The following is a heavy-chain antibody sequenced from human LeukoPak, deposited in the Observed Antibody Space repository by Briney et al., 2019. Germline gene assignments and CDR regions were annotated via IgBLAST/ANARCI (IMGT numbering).Heavy chain of an antibody. D-gene: IGHD4-17*01. CDR3: ARTPVTRYNWFDP. CDR1: GGSLSSYY. Sequence: SETLSLTCTVSGGSLSSYYWSWIRQPPGKGLEWIGYIYYSGSTNYNPSLKSRVTISVDTSKNQFSLKLSSVTAADTAVYYCARTPVTRYNWFDPWGQGTLVTVSS. J-gene: IGHJ5*02. V-gene: IGHV4-59*08. CDR2: IYYSGST.